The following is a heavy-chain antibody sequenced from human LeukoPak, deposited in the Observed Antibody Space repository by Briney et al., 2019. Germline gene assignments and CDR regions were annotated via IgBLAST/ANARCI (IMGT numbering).Heavy chain of an antibody. D-gene: IGHD3-22*01. CDR3: AKDPHKYYYDSSGYYYYFDY. Sequence: PGGSLRLSCAASGFTVSSYGMNWVRQPPGKGLESVSSITSISRSINYADSVKGRFTISRDNAKNSIYVQMKSLRAEDTAVYYCAKDPHKYYYDSSGYYYYFDYWGQGTLVTVSS. V-gene: IGHV3-21*04. J-gene: IGHJ4*02. CDR2: ITSISRSI. CDR1: GFTVSSYG.